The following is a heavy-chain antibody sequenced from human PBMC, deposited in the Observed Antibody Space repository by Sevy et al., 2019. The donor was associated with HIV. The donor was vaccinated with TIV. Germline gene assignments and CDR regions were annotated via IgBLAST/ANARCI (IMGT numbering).Heavy chain of an antibody. CDR3: ARGYDFWSGYYTPDWYFDL. CDR2: ISSTSNYI. V-gene: IGHV3-21*01. Sequence: GGSLRLSCAASGFTFSTYSKNWVRQAPGRGLEWVSSISSTSNYIYYADSVKGRFTISRDNAKNSLYLQMNSLRAEDTAVFYCARGYDFWSGYYTPDWYFDLWGRGTLVTVSS. J-gene: IGHJ2*01. D-gene: IGHD3-3*01. CDR1: GFTFSTYS.